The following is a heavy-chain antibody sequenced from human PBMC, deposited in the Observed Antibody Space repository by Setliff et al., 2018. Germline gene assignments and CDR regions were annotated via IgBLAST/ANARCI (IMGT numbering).Heavy chain of an antibody. J-gene: IGHJ4*02. CDR3: ARLVRYCTRTTCQRTPGAEY. V-gene: IGHV1-18*04. Sequence: ASVKVSCKASGYTFSDSGINWVRQAPGQGLEWVGWISPYSGKTYSAQRFQGRFTLTTDTSTTTTYMEVRSLTSDDTAVYYCARLVRYCTRTTCQRTPGAEYWGQGTLVTVSS. CDR2: ISPYSGKT. D-gene: IGHD2-2*01. CDR1: GYTFSDSG.